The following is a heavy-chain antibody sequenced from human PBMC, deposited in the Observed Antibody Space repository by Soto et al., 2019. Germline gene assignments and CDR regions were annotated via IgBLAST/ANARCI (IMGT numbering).Heavy chain of an antibody. D-gene: IGHD4-17*01. CDR3: ASHPDDYGDYESHYYYGMDV. Sequence: QVQLVESGGGVVQPGRSLRLSCAASGFTFSSYAMHWVRQAPGKGLEWVAVISYDGSNKYYADSVKGRFTISRDNSKNTLYLQMNSLRAEDTAVYYCASHPDDYGDYESHYYYGMDVWGQGTTVTVSS. CDR1: GFTFSSYA. V-gene: IGHV3-30-3*01. J-gene: IGHJ6*02. CDR2: ISYDGSNK.